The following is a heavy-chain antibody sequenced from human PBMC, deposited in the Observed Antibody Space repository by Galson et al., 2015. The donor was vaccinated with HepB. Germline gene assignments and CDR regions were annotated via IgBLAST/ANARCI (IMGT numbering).Heavy chain of an antibody. D-gene: IGHD3-16*01. J-gene: IGHJ6*02. CDR2: TSYDGETK. Sequence: SLRLSCAASGFTFSIEAMYWVRQAPDKGLEFVAATSYDGETKYYADSVRGRFTNSRDNSKNTLYLQMNSLRVEDTALYYCAKDWGLGVWGQGTTVTVSS. CDR3: AKDWGLGV. V-gene: IGHV3-30-3*02. CDR1: GFTFSIEA.